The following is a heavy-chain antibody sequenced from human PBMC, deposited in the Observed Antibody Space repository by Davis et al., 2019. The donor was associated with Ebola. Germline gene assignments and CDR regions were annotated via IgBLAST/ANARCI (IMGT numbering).Heavy chain of an antibody. V-gene: IGHV1-69*13. Sequence: AASVKVSCKASGYTFTSYGISWVRQAPGQGLEWMGGIIPIFGTANYAQKFQGRVTITADESTSTAYMELSSLRSEDTAVYYCATGVQGVIIIELGYFQHWGQGTLVTVSS. CDR3: ATGVQGVIIIELGYFQH. CDR2: IIPIFGTA. J-gene: IGHJ1*01. D-gene: IGHD3-10*01. CDR1: GYTFTSYG.